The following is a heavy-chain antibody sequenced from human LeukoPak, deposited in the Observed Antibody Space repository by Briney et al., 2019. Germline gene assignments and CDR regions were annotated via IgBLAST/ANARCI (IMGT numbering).Heavy chain of an antibody. CDR3: AKTGSRAQGGLDY. CDR1: GFTFSSYA. Sequence: GGSLRLSCAASGFTFSSYAMNWVRQAPGKGLEWVSGTSGSGSGSNTYYADSVKVRFTISRDNSKNTLYLQLNSLRAGDMAVYYCAKTGSRAQGGLDYWGQGTLVTVSS. D-gene: IGHD3-10*01. CDR2: TSGSGSGSNT. V-gene: IGHV3-23*01. J-gene: IGHJ4*02.